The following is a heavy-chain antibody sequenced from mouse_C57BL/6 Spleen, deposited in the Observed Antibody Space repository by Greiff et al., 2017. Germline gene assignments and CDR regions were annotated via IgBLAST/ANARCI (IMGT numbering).Heavy chain of an antibody. V-gene: IGHV2-9*01. CDR3: AKHGGMGYDDGAWFAC. Sequence: VKLVESGPGLVAPSQSLSITCTVSGFSLTSYGVDWVRQPPGKGLEWLGVIWGGGSTNYNSALMSRLSISKDNSESQVFLKMNSLQTDDTAMYYCAKHGGMGYDDGAWFACWGQGTLVTVSA. CDR2: IWGGGST. CDR1: GFSLTSYG. D-gene: IGHD2-2*01. J-gene: IGHJ3*01.